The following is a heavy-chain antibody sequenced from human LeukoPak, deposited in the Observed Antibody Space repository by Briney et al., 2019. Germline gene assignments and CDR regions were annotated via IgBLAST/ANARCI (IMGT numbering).Heavy chain of an antibody. CDR1: GFTLSSYS. J-gene: IGHJ4*02. D-gene: IGHD5-24*01. Sequence: PGGSLRLSCAASGFTLSSYSMNWVRQAPGKGLEWVSSISSSSYIYYADSVKGRFTISRDNAKNSLYLQMNSLRAEDTAVYYCARVAGEMATTRDWGFDYWGQGTLVTVSS. V-gene: IGHV3-21*01. CDR2: ISSSSYI. CDR3: ARVAGEMATTRDWGFDY.